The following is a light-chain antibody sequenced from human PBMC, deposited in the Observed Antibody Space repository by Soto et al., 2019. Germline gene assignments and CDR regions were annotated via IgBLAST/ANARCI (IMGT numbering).Light chain of an antibody. CDR1: QSLLHSNGCNY. CDR3: MQALQTPRT. V-gene: IGKV2-28*01. CDR2: LGS. J-gene: IGKJ1*01. Sequence: DIVMTQSPLSLPVTPGEPASISCRSSQSLLHSNGCNYLDWYLQKPGQSPQLLIYLGSNRASGVPDRFSGSGSGTDFTLKISRVEAEDVGVYYCMQALQTPRTFGQGTK.